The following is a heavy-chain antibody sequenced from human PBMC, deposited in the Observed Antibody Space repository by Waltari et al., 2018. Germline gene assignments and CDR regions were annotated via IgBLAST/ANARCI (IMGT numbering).Heavy chain of an antibody. CDR3: AREGPYCSSTSCPNDAFDI. CDR1: GFTFTTYW. Sequence: EVQLVESGGGLVQPGRSLSLSCAASGFTFTTYWMRGGGQAPGKGLEWVANIRPDGSETYYVDSVKGRFTISRDNAKNSLYLAMNSLSVEDTAVYYCAREGPYCSSTSCPNDAFDIWGQGTRVTVSS. J-gene: IGHJ3*02. CDR2: IRPDGSET. D-gene: IGHD2-2*01. V-gene: IGHV3-7*04.